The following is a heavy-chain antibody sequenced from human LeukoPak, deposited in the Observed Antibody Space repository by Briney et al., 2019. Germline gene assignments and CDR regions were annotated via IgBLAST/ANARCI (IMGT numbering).Heavy chain of an antibody. CDR3: AKYDCSSTSCYFDY. V-gene: IGHV3-30-3*02. CDR1: GFTFSSYA. CDR2: ISYDGSNK. Sequence: GRSLRLSCAASGFTFSSYAMHWVRQAPGKGLEWVAVISYDGSNKYYADSVKGRFTISRDNSKNTLYLQMNSLRAEDTAVYYCAKYDCSSTSCYFDYWGQGTLVTVSS. D-gene: IGHD2-2*01. J-gene: IGHJ4*02.